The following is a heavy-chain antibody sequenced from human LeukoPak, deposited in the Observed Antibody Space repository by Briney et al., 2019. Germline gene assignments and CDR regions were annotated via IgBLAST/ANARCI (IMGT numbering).Heavy chain of an antibody. CDR2: ISSSSSYI. Sequence: GGSLRLSCAASGFTFSSYGMHWVRQAPGKGLEWVSSISSSSSYIYYADSVKGRFTISRDNAKNSLYLQMNSLRAEDTAVYYCARSNVDTAMDFDYWGQGTLVTVSS. CDR3: ARSNVDTAMDFDY. J-gene: IGHJ4*02. CDR1: GFTFSSYG. V-gene: IGHV3-21*01. D-gene: IGHD5-18*01.